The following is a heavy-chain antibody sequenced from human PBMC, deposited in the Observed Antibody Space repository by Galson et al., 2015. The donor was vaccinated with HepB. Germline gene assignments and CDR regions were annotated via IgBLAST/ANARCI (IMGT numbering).Heavy chain of an antibody. CDR1: GFTFSDYY. J-gene: IGHJ6*03. Sequence: SLRLSCAASGFTFSDYYMSWIRQAPGKGLEWVSYISSSGSTIYYADSVKGRFTISRDNARNSLYLQMNSLRAEDTAVYYCARRVRDYDFWRSRYYYYMDVWGKGTTVTVSS. CDR2: ISSSGSTI. V-gene: IGHV3-11*01. CDR3: ARRVRDYDFWRSRYYYYMDV. D-gene: IGHD3-3*01.